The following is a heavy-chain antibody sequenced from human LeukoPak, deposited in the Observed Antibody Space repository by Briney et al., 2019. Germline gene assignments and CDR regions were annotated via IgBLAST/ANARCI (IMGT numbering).Heavy chain of an antibody. V-gene: IGHV3-48*01. CDR2: ISSSSTTI. CDR3: ARGYLGSEKYGGNFDY. CDR1: GFTFSRYS. J-gene: IGHJ4*02. Sequence: QTGGSLRLSCAASGFTFSRYSMNWVRQAPGKGLEWVSYISSSSTTIYYADSVKGRFTISRDNSKNTLYLQMNSLRAEDTAVYYCARGYLGSEKYGGNFDYWGQGTLVTVSS. D-gene: IGHD4-23*01.